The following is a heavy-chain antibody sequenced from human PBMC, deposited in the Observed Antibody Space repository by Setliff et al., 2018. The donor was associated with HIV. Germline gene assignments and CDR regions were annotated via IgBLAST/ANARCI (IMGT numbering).Heavy chain of an antibody. J-gene: IGHJ6*03. Sequence: GGSLRLSCAASGFTFSSDSMNWVRQTPGKGLEWVSSISGSSTYWKYADSVKGRFAISRDNAKNTLYLQMNSLRPEDTAVYYCARDTYYDYVWGSYYYYIDVWARATTVTVSS. CDR1: GFTFSSDS. V-gene: IGHV3-21*01. CDR3: ARDTYYDYVWGSYYYYIDV. CDR2: ISGSSTYW. D-gene: IGHD3-16*01.